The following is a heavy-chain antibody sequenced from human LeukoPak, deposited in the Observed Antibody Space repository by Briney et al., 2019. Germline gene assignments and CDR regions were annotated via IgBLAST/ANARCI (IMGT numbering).Heavy chain of an antibody. CDR1: GFTFSSYW. CDR2: IKQDGSEK. CDR3: ARDIEMATMLN. J-gene: IGHJ4*02. V-gene: IGHV3-7*01. Sequence: AGSLRLSCAASGFTFSSYWMSWVRQAPGKGLEWVANIKQDGSEKFYVDSVEGRFTISRDNAKNSLYLQMNSLRAEDTAVYYCARDIEMATMLNWGQGTLVTVSS. D-gene: IGHD5-24*01.